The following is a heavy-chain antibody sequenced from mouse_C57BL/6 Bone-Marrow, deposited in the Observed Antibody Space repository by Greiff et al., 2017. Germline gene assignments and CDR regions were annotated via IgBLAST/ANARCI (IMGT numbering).Heavy chain of an antibody. V-gene: IGHV1-55*01. CDR3: AIYYYGSSYV. Sequence: VQLQQPGAALVKPGASVKMSCKASGYTFTSYWITWVKQRPGQGLEWIGDIYPGSGSTNYNEKFKSKATLTVDTSSSTAYMQLSSLTSEDSAVYYCAIYYYGSSYVWGTGTTVTVSS. CDR2: IYPGSGST. CDR1: GYTFTSYW. D-gene: IGHD1-1*01. J-gene: IGHJ1*03.